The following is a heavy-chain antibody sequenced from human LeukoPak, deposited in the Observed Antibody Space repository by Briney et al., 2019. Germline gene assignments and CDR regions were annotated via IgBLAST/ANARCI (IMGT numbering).Heavy chain of an antibody. Sequence: SETLSLTCAVYGASFSGYYWSWIRQPPGKGLEWIGEINHSGSTNYNPSLKSRVTISVDTSKNQFSLKLSSVTAADTAVYYCARGVVPAAKRGLDYWGQGALVTVSS. CDR3: ARGVVPAAKRGLDY. V-gene: IGHV4-34*01. D-gene: IGHD2-2*01. J-gene: IGHJ4*02. CDR1: GASFSGYY. CDR2: INHSGST.